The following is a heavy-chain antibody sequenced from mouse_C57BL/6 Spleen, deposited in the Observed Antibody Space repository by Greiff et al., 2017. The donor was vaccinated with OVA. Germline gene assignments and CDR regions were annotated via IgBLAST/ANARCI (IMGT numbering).Heavy chain of an antibody. CDR3: ARSYGSSYVPRYYFDY. CDR2: INPSNGGT. Sequence: QVQLQQPGPELVKPGASVKLSCKASGYTFTSYWMHWVKQRPGQGLEWIRNINPSNGGTNYNEKFKSKATLTVDKSSSTAYMQLSSLTSEDSAVYYCARSYGSSYVPRYYFDYWGQGTTLTVSS. CDR1: GYTFTSYW. J-gene: IGHJ2*01. D-gene: IGHD1-1*01. V-gene: IGHV1-53*01.